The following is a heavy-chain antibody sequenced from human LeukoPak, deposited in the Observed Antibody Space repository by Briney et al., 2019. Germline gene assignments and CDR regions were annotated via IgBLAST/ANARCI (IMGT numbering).Heavy chain of an antibody. Sequence: PSETLSLTCTVSGGTISSYFWTWIRQPPGKGLEWIGHIYYSGSTNYNPSLKSRVTISVDTSKNQFSLKLSSVTAADTAVYYCAGSRKKVIVTTPVSWFDPWGQGTLVTVSS. J-gene: IGHJ5*02. CDR2: IYYSGST. CDR3: AGSRKKVIVTTPVSWFDP. D-gene: IGHD3-22*01. V-gene: IGHV4-59*01. CDR1: GGTISSYF.